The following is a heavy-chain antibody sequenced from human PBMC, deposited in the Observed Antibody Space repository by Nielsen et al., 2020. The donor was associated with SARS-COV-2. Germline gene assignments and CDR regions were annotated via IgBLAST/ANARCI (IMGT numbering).Heavy chain of an antibody. CDR3: ANGVGGNYYYGMDV. CDR1: GFTFSSYG. V-gene: IGHV3-30*18. J-gene: IGHJ6*02. Sequence: GGSLRLSCAASGFTFSSYGMHWVRQAPGKGLEWVAVISYDGSNKYYADSVKGRFTISRDNSKNTLYLQMNSLRAEDTAVYYCANGVGGNYYYGMDVWGQGTTVTVSS. CDR2: ISYDGSNK. D-gene: IGHD3-16*01.